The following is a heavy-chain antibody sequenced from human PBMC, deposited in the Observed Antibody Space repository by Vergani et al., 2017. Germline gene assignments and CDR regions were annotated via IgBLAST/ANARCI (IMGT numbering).Heavy chain of an antibody. V-gene: IGHV1-8*01. CDR1: GYTFTSYD. Sequence: QVQLVQSGAEVKKPGASVKVSCKASGYTFTSYDINWVRQATGQGLEWMGWMNPNSGNTGYAQKFQGRVTMTRNTSISTAYMELSSLRSEDTAVYYCARGLYYYDSRLVAFDIWGQGTMVTVSS. D-gene: IGHD3-22*01. J-gene: IGHJ3*02. CDR2: MNPNSGNT. CDR3: ARGLYYYDSRLVAFDI.